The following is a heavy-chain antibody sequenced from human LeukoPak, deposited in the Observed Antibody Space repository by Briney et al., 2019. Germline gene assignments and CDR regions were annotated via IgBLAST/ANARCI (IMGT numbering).Heavy chain of an antibody. CDR1: GFTFSRYS. Sequence: GRSLRLSCAASGFTFSRYSMHWVRQAPGKGLEWVSGISGSGDNTLYADSVKGRFTISRDNSKNTLYLEMNSLRAEDTAIYYCAKMKGHPLPKYYMDVWGQGTTVTVSS. J-gene: IGHJ6*01. V-gene: IGHV3-23*01. CDR3: AKMKGHPLPKYYMDV. CDR2: ISGSGDNT. D-gene: IGHD1-26*01.